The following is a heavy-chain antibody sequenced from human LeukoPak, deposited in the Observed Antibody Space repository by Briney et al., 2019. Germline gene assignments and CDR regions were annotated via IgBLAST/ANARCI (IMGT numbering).Heavy chain of an antibody. CDR2: INPNSGDT. Sequence: ASVKVSCKASGYTFTDYYIHWLRQAPGQGLEWLGWINPNSGDTNYAQDFQGRVALTRDTSISTAYMELSRLRSDDTAVYYCARGRQYQLLGDYWGQGTLVTVSS. CDR3: ARGRQYQLLGDY. CDR1: GYTFTDYY. V-gene: IGHV1-2*02. J-gene: IGHJ4*02. D-gene: IGHD2-2*01.